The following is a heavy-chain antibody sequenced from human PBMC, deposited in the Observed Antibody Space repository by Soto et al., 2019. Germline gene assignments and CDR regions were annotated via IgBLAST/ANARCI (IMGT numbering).Heavy chain of an antibody. CDR2: INPNSGGT. J-gene: IGHJ6*02. V-gene: IGHV1-2*02. CDR1: GYTFTGYY. CDR3: ASAIAVAGTALPGDYYYYYGMDV. D-gene: IGHD6-19*01. Sequence: ASVKVSCKASGYTFTGYYMHWVRQAPGQGLEWMGWINPNSGGTNYAQKFQGRVTMTRDTSISTAYMELSRLRSDDTAVYYCASAIAVAGTALPGDYYYYYGMDVWGQGTTVTVS.